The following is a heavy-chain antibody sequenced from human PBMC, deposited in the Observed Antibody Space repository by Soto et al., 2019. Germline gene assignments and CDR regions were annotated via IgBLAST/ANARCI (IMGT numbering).Heavy chain of an antibody. CDR2: IYYSGST. CDR3: ARLKGSSGYLDWFDP. V-gene: IGHV4-39*01. D-gene: IGHD6-13*01. CDR1: GGSIISSRYY. Sequence: SETLSLTCTVSGGSIISSRYYWVWIRQPPGKGLEWIGSIYYSGSTYYNPSLKSRVTISVDTSKNQFSLKLSSVTAADTAVYYCARLKGSSGYLDWFDPWGQGTLVTVS. J-gene: IGHJ5*02.